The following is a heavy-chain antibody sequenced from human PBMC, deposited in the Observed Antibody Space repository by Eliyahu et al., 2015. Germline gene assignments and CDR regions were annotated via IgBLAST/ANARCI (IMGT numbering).Heavy chain of an antibody. CDR1: GYSISSGYY. Sequence: QVQLQESGPGLVKPSXXLSLTCXVXGYSISSGYYXGWIRQPPGKGLEWIGSIYHSGSTYYNPSLKSRVTISVDTSKNQFSLKLSSVTAADTAVYYCARDGMIVVVNFDYWGQGTLVTVSS. J-gene: IGHJ4*02. CDR3: ARDGMIVVVNFDY. CDR2: IYHSGST. D-gene: IGHD3-22*01. V-gene: IGHV4-38-2*02.